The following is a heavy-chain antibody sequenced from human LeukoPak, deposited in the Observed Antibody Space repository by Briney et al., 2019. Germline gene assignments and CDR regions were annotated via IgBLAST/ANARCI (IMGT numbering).Heavy chain of an antibody. CDR1: GFTFSSYA. D-gene: IGHD6-13*01. CDR3: ARDLEQQLVWWFDP. CDR2: ISSSSSYI. Sequence: GGSLRLSCAASGFTFSSYAMSWVRQAPGKGLEWVSSISSSSSYIYYADSVKGRFTISRDNAKNSLYLQMNSLRAEDTAVYYCARDLEQQLVWWFDPWGQGTLVTVSS. J-gene: IGHJ5*02. V-gene: IGHV3-21*01.